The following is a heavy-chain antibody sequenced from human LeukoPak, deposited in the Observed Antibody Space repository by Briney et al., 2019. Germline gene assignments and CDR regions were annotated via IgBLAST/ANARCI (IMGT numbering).Heavy chain of an antibody. CDR1: GGSISSSSYY. Sequence: SETLSLTCTVSGGSISSSSYYWGWIRQPPGKGLEWIGSIYYSGSTYYNPSLKSRVTISVDTSKNQFSLKLSSVTAADTAVYYCARDVVGATADWGQGTLVTVSS. J-gene: IGHJ4*02. CDR2: IYYSGST. CDR3: ARDVVGATAD. V-gene: IGHV4-39*07. D-gene: IGHD1-26*01.